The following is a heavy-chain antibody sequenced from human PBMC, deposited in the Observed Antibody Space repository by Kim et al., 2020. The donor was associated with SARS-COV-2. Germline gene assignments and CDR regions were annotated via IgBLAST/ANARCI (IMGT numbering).Heavy chain of an antibody. CDR1: GFTFSSYA. D-gene: IGHD3-9*01. CDR2: ISGSGGST. V-gene: IGHV3-23*01. J-gene: IGHJ4*02. CDR3: AKDLGDILTGYLVDY. Sequence: GGSLRLSCAASGFTFSSYAMSWVRQAPGKGLEWVSAISGSGGSTYYADSVKGRFTISRDNSKNTLYLQMNSLRAEDTAVYYCAKDLGDILTGYLVDYWGQGTLVTVSS.